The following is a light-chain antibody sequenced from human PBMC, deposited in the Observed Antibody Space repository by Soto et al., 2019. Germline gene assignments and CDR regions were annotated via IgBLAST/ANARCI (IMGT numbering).Light chain of an antibody. CDR3: SSYTTSNPRQIV. CDR1: SSDVGGYNY. CDR2: DVS. J-gene: IGLJ1*01. V-gene: IGLV2-14*03. Sequence: QSALTQPASVSGSPGQSITISCTGTSSDVGGYNYVSWYQHHPGEAPKLMIYDVSNRPSGVSNRVSGSKSGNTASLTISGLQPEDEADYYCSSYTTSNPRQIVFVTGTKLTVL.